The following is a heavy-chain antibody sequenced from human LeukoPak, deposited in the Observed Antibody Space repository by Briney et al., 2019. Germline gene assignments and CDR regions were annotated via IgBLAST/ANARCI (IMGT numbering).Heavy chain of an antibody. CDR2: IYYSGST. D-gene: IGHD5-24*01. V-gene: IGHV4-39*07. CDR3: AREMATLWFDP. CDR1: GGSISSSSYY. J-gene: IGHJ5*02. Sequence: SETLSLTCTVSGGSISSSSYYWGWIRQPPGKGLEWIGSIYYSGSTYYNPSLKSRVTISVDTSKNQFSLKLSSVTAADTAVYYCAREMATLWFDPWGQGTLVTVSS.